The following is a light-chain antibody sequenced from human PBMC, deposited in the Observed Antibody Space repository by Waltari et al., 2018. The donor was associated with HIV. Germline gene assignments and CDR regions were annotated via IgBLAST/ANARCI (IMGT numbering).Light chain of an antibody. CDR3: AAWDDSLSGRV. CDR2: GNN. J-gene: IGLJ3*02. V-gene: IGLV1-47*01. CDR1: SSNIGSSH. Sequence: QSVLTPPPSASGTPGQRVTISCSGSSSNIGSSHVYWYQQLPGSAPKLLIYGNNQRPSGVPDRFSGSKSGTSASLASSGLQSEDEADYYCAAWDDSLSGRVFGGGTKLTVL.